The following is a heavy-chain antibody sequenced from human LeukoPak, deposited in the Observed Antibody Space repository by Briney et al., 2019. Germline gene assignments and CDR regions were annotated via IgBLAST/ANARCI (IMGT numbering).Heavy chain of an antibody. CDR2: IVVGSGNT. Sequence: ASVKVSCKASGFTFTRSAVQWVRQARGQGLEWIGWIVVGSGNTNYAQKFQERVTITRDMSTSTAYMELSSLRSEDTAVYYCAAARGATIELLDYWGQGTLVT. CDR3: AAARGATIELLDY. CDR1: GFTFTRSA. D-gene: IGHD5-12*01. V-gene: IGHV1-58*01. J-gene: IGHJ4*02.